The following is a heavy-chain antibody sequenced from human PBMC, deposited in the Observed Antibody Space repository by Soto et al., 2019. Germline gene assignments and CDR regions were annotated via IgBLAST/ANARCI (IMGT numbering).Heavy chain of an antibody. Sequence: PSETLSVTCTVSGGSIISYYWSWIRQPPGKGLEWIGYIYYSGSTNYNPSLKSRVTISVDTSKNQFSLKLSSVTAADTAVYYCARDQGGRYYYDSSGYPQRKVAPYYFDYWGQGTLVTVSS. V-gene: IGHV4-59*01. CDR3: ARDQGGRYYYDSSGYPQRKVAPYYFDY. CDR2: IYYSGST. CDR1: GGSIISYY. J-gene: IGHJ4*02. D-gene: IGHD3-22*01.